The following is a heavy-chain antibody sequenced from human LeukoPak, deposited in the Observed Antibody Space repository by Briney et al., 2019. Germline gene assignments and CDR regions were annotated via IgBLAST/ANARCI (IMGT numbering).Heavy chain of an antibody. D-gene: IGHD1-26*01. CDR1: GFTFSSYS. Sequence: GGSLRLSCAASGFTFSSYSMNWVRQAPGKGLEWVSSISSSSYIYYADSVKGRFTISRDNAKNSLYLQMNSLRAEDTAVYYCARGVSGSYFILDYWGQGTLVTVSS. V-gene: IGHV3-21*01. CDR3: ARGVSGSYFILDY. J-gene: IGHJ4*02. CDR2: ISSSSYI.